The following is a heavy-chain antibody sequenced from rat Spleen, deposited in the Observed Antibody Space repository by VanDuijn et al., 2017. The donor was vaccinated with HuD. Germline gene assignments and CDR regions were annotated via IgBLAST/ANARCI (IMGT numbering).Heavy chain of an antibody. CDR3: ARTNNPYYYVMDA. V-gene: IGHV5-17*01. D-gene: IGHD3-4*01. Sequence: EVQLVESGGGLVQPGRPLELSCAASGFTFSDYAMAWVRQAPKKGLEWVAVITYDGSGTYYRDSVKGRFTISRDNAKSTLYLQMDSLRSEDTAIYYCARTNNPYYYVMDAWGQGASVTVSS. CDR1: GFTFSDYA. CDR2: ITYDGSGT. J-gene: IGHJ4*01.